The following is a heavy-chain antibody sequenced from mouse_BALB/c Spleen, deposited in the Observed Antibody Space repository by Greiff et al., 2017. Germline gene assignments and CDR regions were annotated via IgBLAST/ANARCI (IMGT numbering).Heavy chain of an antibody. D-gene: IGHD2-3*01. CDR1: GYAFSSSW. V-gene: IGHV1-82*01. Sequence: VQLQASGPELVKPGASVKISCKASGYAFSSSWMNWVKQRPGQGLEWIGRIYPGDGDTNYNGKFKGKATLTADKSSSTAYMQLSSLTSVDSAVYFCARSNDGYRVAYWGQGTLVTVSA. CDR3: ARSNDGYRVAY. CDR2: IYPGDGDT. J-gene: IGHJ3*01.